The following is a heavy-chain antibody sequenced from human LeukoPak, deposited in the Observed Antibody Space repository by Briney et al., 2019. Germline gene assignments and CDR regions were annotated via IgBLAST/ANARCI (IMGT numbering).Heavy chain of an antibody. J-gene: IGHJ4*02. V-gene: IGHV3-23*01. CDR2: ISGRDGTT. CDR3: VKDFSSSWFHFDY. CDR1: GLTFSSYA. Sequence: PGGSLRLSCTASGLTFSSYAMSWVRQAPEKGLEWVSAISGRDGTTYYADSVKGRFTISRDTSKNTLYLQMNSLRAEDTAIYYCVKDFSSSWFHFDYWGQGTLVTVSS. D-gene: IGHD6-13*01.